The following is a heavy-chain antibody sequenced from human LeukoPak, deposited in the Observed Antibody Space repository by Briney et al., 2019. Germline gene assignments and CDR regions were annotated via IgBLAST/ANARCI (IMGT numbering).Heavy chain of an antibody. CDR1: GVSISSSNSY. CDR3: ARDSRYCSGGNCHLRFDY. D-gene: IGHD2-15*01. CDR2: IYYSGST. Sequence: PSETLSLTCTVSGVSISSSNSYWGWIRQPPGKGLEWIGSIYYSGSTYHNPSLKSRITISVDTSKNQFSLKLSSVTAADTAVYYCARDSRYCSGGNCHLRFDYWGQGILVTVSS. V-gene: IGHV4-39*07. J-gene: IGHJ4*02.